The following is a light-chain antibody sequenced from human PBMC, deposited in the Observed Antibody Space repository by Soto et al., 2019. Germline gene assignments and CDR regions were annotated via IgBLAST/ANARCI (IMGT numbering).Light chain of an antibody. CDR1: QNVNSW. Sequence: DIQMTQSPSPLSASVGDRVTITCRASQNVNSWLAWYQQKPGQAPKFLTYDATILEAGVPSRFRGSGSGTEFTLTISSLQPDDFATYYCQQYNNYPWTFGQGTQVEV. J-gene: IGKJ1*01. CDR3: QQYNNYPWT. V-gene: IGKV1-5*01. CDR2: DAT.